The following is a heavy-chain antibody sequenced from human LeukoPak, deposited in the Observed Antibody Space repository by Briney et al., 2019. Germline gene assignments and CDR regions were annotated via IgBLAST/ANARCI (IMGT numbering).Heavy chain of an antibody. Sequence: ETLSLTCTVSGGSISSSSYYWGWIRQPPGKGLEWVSAISGSGGSTYYADSVKGRFTISRDNSKNTLYLQMNSLRAADTAVYYCAKDLDPSSSGWVPLDYWGQGTLVTVSS. CDR2: ISGSGGST. V-gene: IGHV3-23*01. CDR3: AKDLDPSSSGWVPLDY. J-gene: IGHJ4*02. D-gene: IGHD6-19*01. CDR1: GGSISSSSYY.